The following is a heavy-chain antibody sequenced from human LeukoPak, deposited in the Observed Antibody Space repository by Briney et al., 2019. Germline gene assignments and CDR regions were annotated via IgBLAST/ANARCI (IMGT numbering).Heavy chain of an antibody. CDR2: ISAYNGNT. V-gene: IGHV1-18*01. CDR1: GYTFTSYG. CDR3: ARDQIREAPSVSVSYSHFDY. J-gene: IGHJ4*02. Sequence: ASVKVSCKASGYTFTSYGISWVRQAPGQGLGWMGWISAYNGNTNYAQKLRGRVTMTTDTSTSTAYMELRSLRSDDTAVYYCARDQIREAPSVSVSYSHFDYWGQGTLVTVSS. D-gene: IGHD1-26*01.